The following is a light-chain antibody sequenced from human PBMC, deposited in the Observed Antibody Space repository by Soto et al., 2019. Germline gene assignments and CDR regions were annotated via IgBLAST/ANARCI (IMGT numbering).Light chain of an antibody. J-gene: IGKJ4*01. CDR1: QSVNSD. CDR3: QQRINWPPT. CDR2: DAS. V-gene: IGKV3-11*01. Sequence: EIVLTQSPATLSLSPGERANISCRASQSVNSDLAWYQQKPGQAPRLLIYDASNRATGIPARFSGSGSGTDFTVTISSLEPEDFAVYYCQQRINWPPTFGGGTKVEIK.